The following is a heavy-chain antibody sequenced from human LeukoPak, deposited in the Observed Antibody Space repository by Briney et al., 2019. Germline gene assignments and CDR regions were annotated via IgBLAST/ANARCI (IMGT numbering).Heavy chain of an antibody. D-gene: IGHD5-18*01. CDR3: ARDRTGELWSDY. V-gene: IGHV4-59*01. Sequence: TLSXTCTVSGGSISSYYWSWIRQPPGKGLEWIGYIYYSGSTNYNPSLKSRVTISVDTSKNQFSLKLSSVTAADTAVYYCARDRTGELWSDYWGQGTLVTVSS. J-gene: IGHJ4*02. CDR2: IYYSGST. CDR1: GGSISSYY.